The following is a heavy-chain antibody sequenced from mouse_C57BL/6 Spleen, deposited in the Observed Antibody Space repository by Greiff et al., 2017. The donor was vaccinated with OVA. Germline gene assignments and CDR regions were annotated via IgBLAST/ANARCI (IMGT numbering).Heavy chain of an antibody. D-gene: IGHD1-1*01. V-gene: IGHV1-52*01. J-gene: IGHJ3*01. CDR1: GYTFTSYW. Sequence: QVQLQQPGAELVRPGSSVKLSCKASGYTFTSYWMHWVKQRPIQGLEWIGNIDPSDSETHYNQKFKDKATLTVDKSSSTAYMQLSSLTSEDSAVYYCARPYYGSSPGWFAYWGQGTLVTVSA. CDR3: ARPYYGSSPGWFAY. CDR2: IDPSDSET.